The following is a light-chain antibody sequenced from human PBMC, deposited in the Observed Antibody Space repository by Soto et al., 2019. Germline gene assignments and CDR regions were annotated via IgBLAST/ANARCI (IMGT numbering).Light chain of an antibody. CDR3: QQYNKWPLT. J-gene: IGKJ4*01. Sequence: EIVMTQTPATLSVSPGERATLSCRASQSVSRNLAWYQQKPGQAPRLLNYGASTRATEIAARISGSGSGTEFTLTIGSLQSEDFAVYYCQQYNKWPLTFGGGTKVEIK. CDR2: GAS. V-gene: IGKV3-15*01. CDR1: QSVSRN.